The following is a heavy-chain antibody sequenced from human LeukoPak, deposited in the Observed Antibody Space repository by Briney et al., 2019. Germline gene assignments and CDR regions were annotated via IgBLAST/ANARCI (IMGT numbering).Heavy chain of an antibody. J-gene: IGHJ4*02. Sequence: GGSLRLSCAASGFTFSSYEMNWVRQAPGKGLEWVSYISSSGSTIYYADSVKGRFTISRDNAKSSLYLQMNSLRAEDTAVYYCATETPAVATFVGYWGQGTLVTVSS. D-gene: IGHD4-11*01. CDR3: ATETPAVATFVGY. CDR2: ISSSGSTI. V-gene: IGHV3-48*03. CDR1: GFTFSSYE.